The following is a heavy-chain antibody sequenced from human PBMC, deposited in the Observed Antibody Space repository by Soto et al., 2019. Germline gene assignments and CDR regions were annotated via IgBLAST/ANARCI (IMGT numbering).Heavy chain of an antibody. CDR3: ARWRYYYDSSGYYAIDY. CDR2: ISSSSSYT. Sequence: GGSLRLSCAASGFTFSDYYMSWIRQAPGKGLEWVSYISSSSSYTNYADSVKGRFTISRDNAKNSLYLQMNSLRAEDTAVYYCARWRYYYDSSGYYAIDYWGQGTLVTVSS. V-gene: IGHV3-11*03. D-gene: IGHD3-22*01. CDR1: GFTFSDYY. J-gene: IGHJ4*02.